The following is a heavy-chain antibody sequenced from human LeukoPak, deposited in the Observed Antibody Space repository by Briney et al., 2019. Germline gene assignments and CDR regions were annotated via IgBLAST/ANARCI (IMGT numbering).Heavy chain of an antibody. CDR3: AKDFRIGYSAHFDY. D-gene: IGHD2-21*01. J-gene: IGHJ4*02. V-gene: IGHV3-30*18. Sequence: GGSLRLSCAASGFTFSTYGMHWVRQAPGKGLEWVAVISYDGSNKYYGDSVKGRFTISRDNPKNTLYLQMDSLGGEDTAVYYCAKDFRIGYSAHFDYWGQGALVTVSS. CDR2: ISYDGSNK. CDR1: GFTFSTYG.